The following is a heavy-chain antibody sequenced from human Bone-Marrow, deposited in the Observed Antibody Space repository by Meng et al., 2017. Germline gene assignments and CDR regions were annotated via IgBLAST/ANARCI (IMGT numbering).Heavy chain of an antibody. CDR2: IYYTENT. Sequence: GQHQESGPGLVKPPQSLSLTCRGSGGSINSAGYYWSWIRQHPGKGLEWIGYIYYTENTYYNPSLKSPMTISLDKSKNQFSLKLNSVTVADTAVYYCARGRASCSSGGCSLGWFDPWGQGTLVTVSS. CDR1: GGSINSAGYY. CDR3: ARGRASCSSGGCSLGWFDP. V-gene: IGHV4-31*01. D-gene: IGHD2-15*01. J-gene: IGHJ5*02.